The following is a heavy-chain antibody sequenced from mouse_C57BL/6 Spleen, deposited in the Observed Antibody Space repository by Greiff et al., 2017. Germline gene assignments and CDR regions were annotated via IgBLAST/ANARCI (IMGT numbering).Heavy chain of an antibody. CDR2: INYDGSST. CDR1: GFTFSDYY. V-gene: IGHV5-16*01. CDR3: GRKGPYWYFDV. J-gene: IGHJ1*03. Sequence: EVKLVESEGGLVQPGSSMKLSCTASGFTFSDYYMAWVRQVPEKGLEWVANINYDGSSTYYLDSLKSRFIISRDNAKNILYLQMSSLESEDTATYYCGRKGPYWYFDVGGTGTTVTVSS.